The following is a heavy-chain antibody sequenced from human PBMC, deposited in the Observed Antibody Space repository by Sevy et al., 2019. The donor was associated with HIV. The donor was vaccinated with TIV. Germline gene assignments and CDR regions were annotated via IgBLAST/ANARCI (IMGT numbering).Heavy chain of an antibody. CDR3: ARDDYYYDSSGSRVFDH. J-gene: IGHJ4*02. D-gene: IGHD3-22*01. V-gene: IGHV1-69*04. CDR1: GGTFSSYA. Sequence: ASVKVSCKASGGTFSSYAISWVRQAPGQGLEWMGRIIPILGIANYPQKFQGRVTITADKSTSTAYMELSSLRSEDTAVYYCARDDYYYDSSGSRVFDHWGQGTLVTVSS. CDR2: IIPILGIA.